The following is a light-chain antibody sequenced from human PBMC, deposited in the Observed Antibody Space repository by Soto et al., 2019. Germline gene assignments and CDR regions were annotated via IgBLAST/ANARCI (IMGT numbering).Light chain of an antibody. CDR1: SSDIGGYNS. J-gene: IGLJ1*01. Sequence: QSALTQSPSASGSPGQSVTISCTGTSSDIGGYNSVSLYQQHPGKAPKVMIYDVSKRPSGVPDRFAGSKSGNTASLTVSALQAEDEADYYCSLYTDRNNLVFGTGTKLTVL. V-gene: IGLV2-8*01. CDR2: DVS. CDR3: SLYTDRNNLV.